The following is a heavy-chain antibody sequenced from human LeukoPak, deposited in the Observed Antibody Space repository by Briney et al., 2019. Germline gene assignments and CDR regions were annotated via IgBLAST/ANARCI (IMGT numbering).Heavy chain of an antibody. D-gene: IGHD6-13*01. CDR2: INAGNGNT. J-gene: IGHJ5*02. Sequence: ASVKVSCKASGYTFTSYTIHWVRQAPGQRLEWMGLINAGNGNTEYSQKFQGRVTITRDTFAPTAYMELGSLRSEDTAVYYCARDSLNRIAAAGISIRWFDPWGQGTLVTVSS. V-gene: IGHV1-3*01. CDR1: GYTFTSYT. CDR3: ARDSLNRIAAAGISIRWFDP.